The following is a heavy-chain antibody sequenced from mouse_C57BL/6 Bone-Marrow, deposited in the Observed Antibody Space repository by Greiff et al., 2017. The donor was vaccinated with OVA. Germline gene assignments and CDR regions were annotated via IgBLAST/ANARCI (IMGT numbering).Heavy chain of an antibody. V-gene: IGHV1-55*01. CDR1: GYTFTSYW. CDR3: ARRGESTMVTTGYYYAMDY. Sequence: QVQLQQPGAELVKPGASVKMSCKASGYTFTSYWITWVKQRPGQGLEWIGDIYPGSGSTNYNEKFKSKATLTVDTSSSTAYMQLSSLTSEDSAVYYCARRGESTMVTTGYYYAMDYWGQGTSVTVSS. CDR2: IYPGSGST. D-gene: IGHD2-2*01. J-gene: IGHJ4*01.